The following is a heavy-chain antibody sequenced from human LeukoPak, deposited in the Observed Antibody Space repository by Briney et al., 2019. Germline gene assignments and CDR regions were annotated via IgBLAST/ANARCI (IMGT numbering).Heavy chain of an antibody. CDR2: ISDSGGST. D-gene: IGHD3-22*01. Sequence: GGSLRLSCSASGFPFSSYAMHWVRQAPGKGLEYVSAISDSGGSTYYADSVKGRFTISRDISKSTLYLQVNNLRAEDTAIYYCARGGSHERIGYSRYFDYWGQGTLVAVSS. CDR1: GFPFSSYA. J-gene: IGHJ4*02. V-gene: IGHV3-64*04. CDR3: ARGGSHERIGYSRYFDY.